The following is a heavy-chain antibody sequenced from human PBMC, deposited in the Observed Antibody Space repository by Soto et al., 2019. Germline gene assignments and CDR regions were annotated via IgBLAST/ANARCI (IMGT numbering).Heavy chain of an antibody. V-gene: IGHV1-8*01. J-gene: IGHJ4*02. CDR1: GYSFASLD. Sequence: ASVKVSCKASGYSFASLDINWVRQTAGQGLEWMGWMQPSTGRTGYAQKFQGRVTMTRDTSINTAYMELTTLTSDDTAFYYCARGVSAGVDYWGQGTLVTVSS. CDR3: ARGVSAGVDY. CDR2: MQPSTGRT. D-gene: IGHD1-26*01.